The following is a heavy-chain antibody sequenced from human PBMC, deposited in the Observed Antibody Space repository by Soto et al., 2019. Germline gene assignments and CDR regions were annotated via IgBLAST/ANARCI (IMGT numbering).Heavy chain of an antibody. Sequence: GGSLRLSCAASGFTFSSYDIHWVRQAPGKGLEWVAVVSYDGSKEYYTGSVKGRFAISRDNGKNTLSLQLNSLTPEDTAVYYCAKALVAARPWETNVTQSGLDVWGQGTSVTVSS. D-gene: IGHD6-6*01. CDR3: AKALVAARPWETNVTQSGLDV. V-gene: IGHV3-30*18. CDR1: GFTFSSYD. CDR2: VSYDGSKE. J-gene: IGHJ6*02.